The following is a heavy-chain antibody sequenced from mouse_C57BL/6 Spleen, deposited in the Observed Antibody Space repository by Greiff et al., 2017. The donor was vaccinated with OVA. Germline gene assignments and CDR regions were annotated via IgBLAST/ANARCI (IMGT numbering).Heavy chain of an antibody. CDR1: GFSLTSYG. J-gene: IGHJ4*01. CDR2: IWSDGST. D-gene: IGHD2-3*01. CDR3: ARHSGRWLHYAMDY. Sequence: QVQLQQSGPGLVAPSQSLSITCTVSGFSLTSYGVHWVRQPPGKGLEWLVVIWSDGSTTYNSALKSRLSISKDNSKSQVFLKMNSLQTDDTAMYYCARHSGRWLHYAMDYWGQGTSVTVSS. V-gene: IGHV2-6-1*01.